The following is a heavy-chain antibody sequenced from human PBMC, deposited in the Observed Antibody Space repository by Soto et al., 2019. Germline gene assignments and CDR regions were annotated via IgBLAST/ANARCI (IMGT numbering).Heavy chain of an antibody. CDR2: IYPSGST. V-gene: IGHV4-4*07. D-gene: IGHD1-26*01. CDR3: ARDQSEEYSGSYYYFDY. Sequence: SETLSLTCTVSGGSISSYYWSWIRQPAGKGLEWIGRIYPSGSTNYNPSLKSRVTMSVDTSKNQFSLKLSSVTAADTAVYYCARDQSEEYSGSYYYFDYWGQGTLVTVSS. J-gene: IGHJ4*02. CDR1: GGSISSYY.